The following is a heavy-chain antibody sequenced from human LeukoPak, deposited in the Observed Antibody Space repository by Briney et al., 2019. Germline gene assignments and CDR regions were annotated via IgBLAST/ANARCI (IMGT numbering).Heavy chain of an antibody. CDR1: GFDFSTYA. V-gene: IGHV3-23*01. Sequence: GGSLRLSCAASGFDFSTYAMSWVRQAPGKGLEWVSGISGSGDTTYYADSVKGRFTISRDNSKNTLYLQMNSLRAEDTAVYYCAKDIVVVVAAIGYHWFDPWGQGTLVTVSS. D-gene: IGHD2-15*01. J-gene: IGHJ5*02. CDR2: ISGSGDTT. CDR3: AKDIVVVVAAIGYHWFDP.